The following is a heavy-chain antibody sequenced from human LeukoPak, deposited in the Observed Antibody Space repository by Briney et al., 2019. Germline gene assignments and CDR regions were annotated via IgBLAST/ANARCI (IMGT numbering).Heavy chain of an antibody. V-gene: IGHV3-53*01. CDR3: ARHRYYYDSSGLTSNFDY. J-gene: IGHJ4*02. CDR2: VYSGGST. D-gene: IGHD3-22*01. Sequence: GGSLRLSCAASGFTVSSNYMSWVRQAPGNGLEWVSVVYSGGSTYYADSVKGRFTISRDNSKNTLYLQMNSLRAEDTAVYYRARHRYYYDSSGLTSNFDYWGQGTLVTVSS. CDR1: GFTVSSNY.